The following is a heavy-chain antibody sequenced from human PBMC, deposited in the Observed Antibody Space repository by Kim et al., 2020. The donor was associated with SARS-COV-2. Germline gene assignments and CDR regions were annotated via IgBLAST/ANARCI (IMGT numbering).Heavy chain of an antibody. J-gene: IGHJ6*02. CDR3: AGGQRDIVDPHYYYGMDV. V-gene: IGHV3-48*03. Sequence: RGRCTISRDNAKNSLYLQMNSQRAEDTAVYYCAGGQRDIVDPHYYYGMDVWGQGTTVTVSS. D-gene: IGHD2-15*01.